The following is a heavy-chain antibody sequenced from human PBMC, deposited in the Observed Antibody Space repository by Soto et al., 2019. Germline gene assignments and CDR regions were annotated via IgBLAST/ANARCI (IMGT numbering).Heavy chain of an antibody. D-gene: IGHD3-22*01. CDR2: TGRTGTTL. V-gene: IGHV3-48*02. CDR3: TRFYTSGYYFDY. J-gene: IGHJ4*02. Sequence: PGGSLRLSCVASGFTFSTYSMNWIRQAPGKGLEWVSYTGRTGTTLYYADSVKGRFAVSRDNAKNSLYLQMNSLRDEDTAVYYCTRFYTSGYYFDYWGQGTVVTVSS. CDR1: GFTFSTYS.